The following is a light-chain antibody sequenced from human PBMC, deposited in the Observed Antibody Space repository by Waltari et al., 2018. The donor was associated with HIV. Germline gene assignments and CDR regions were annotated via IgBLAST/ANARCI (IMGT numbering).Light chain of an antibody. CDR2: DVN. J-gene: IGLJ2*01. Sequence: QSALTQPRSVSGSPGQSVTISCTGTSSDVGGYNYVSWYQQHPGKAPKLIIYDVNNRPSGVPDRFSGSKSGNTASLTISGLQAEDEADYYYCSYGGSYTSVFGGGTQLTVL. CDR1: SSDVGGYNY. V-gene: IGLV2-11*01. CDR3: CSYGGSYTSV.